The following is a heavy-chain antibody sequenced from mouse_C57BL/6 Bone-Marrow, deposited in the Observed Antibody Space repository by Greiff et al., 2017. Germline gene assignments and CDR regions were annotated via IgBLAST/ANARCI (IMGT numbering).Heavy chain of an antibody. CDR1: GYTFTSYW. D-gene: IGHD1-1*01. V-gene: IGHV1-52*01. CDR3: ARGITTVVADY. Sequence: QVQLQQPGAELVRPGSSVKLSCKASGYTFTSYWMHWVKQRPIQGLEWIGNIDPSDSETHYNQKFKDKATLTVDKSSSTAYMQLSSLTSEDSAVYCCARGITTVVADYWGQGTTLTVSS. J-gene: IGHJ2*01. CDR2: IDPSDSET.